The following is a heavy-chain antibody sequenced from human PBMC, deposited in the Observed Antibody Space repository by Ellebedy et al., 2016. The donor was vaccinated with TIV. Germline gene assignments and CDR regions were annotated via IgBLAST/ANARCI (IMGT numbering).Heavy chain of an antibody. D-gene: IGHD3/OR15-3a*01. CDR1: GFIISGDW. Sequence: PGGSLRLSCAASGFIISGDWMSWVRQAPGKGLEWVSVYYSGGSKYYADSVKDRFIISRDNSKNTLFLQMSSLRVEDTAVYYCARGTFGRGRSGFLDYWGQGILVTVSS. V-gene: IGHV3-66*01. CDR3: ARGTFGRGRSGFLDY. J-gene: IGHJ4*02. CDR2: YYSGGSK.